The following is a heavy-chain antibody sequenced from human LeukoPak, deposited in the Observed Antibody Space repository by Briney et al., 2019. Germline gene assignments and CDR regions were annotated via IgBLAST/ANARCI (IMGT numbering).Heavy chain of an antibody. V-gene: IGHV3-23*01. CDR2: ISGSGGST. CDR1: GFTFSSYA. J-gene: IGHJ4*02. Sequence: GGSLRLSCAASGFTFSSYAMSWVRQAPGKGLEWVSAISGSGGSTYYADSVKGRFTISRDNSKNTLYLQMNSLRAEDTAVYYCARDHSSGWTGDYWGQGTLVTVSS. CDR3: ARDHSSGWTGDY. D-gene: IGHD6-19*01.